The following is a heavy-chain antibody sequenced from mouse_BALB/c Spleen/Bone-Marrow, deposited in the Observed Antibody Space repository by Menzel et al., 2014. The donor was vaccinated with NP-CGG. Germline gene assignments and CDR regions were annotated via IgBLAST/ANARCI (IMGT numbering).Heavy chain of an antibody. V-gene: IGHV4-2*02. CDR1: GFDFSRYW. CDR3: ARSAYYALDY. CDR2: INPGSSTI. J-gene: IGHJ4*01. Sequence: EVKLVESGGGLVQPGGSLNLSCAASGFDFSRYWMSWVRQAPGKGQEWIGEINPGSSTINYTPSLKDKFIISRDNAKNTLYLQMSKVRSEDTALYYCARSAYYALDYWGQGTSVTVSS.